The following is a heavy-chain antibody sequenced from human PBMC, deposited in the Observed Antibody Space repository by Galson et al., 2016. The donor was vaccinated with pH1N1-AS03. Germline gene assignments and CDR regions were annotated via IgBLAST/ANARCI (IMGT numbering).Heavy chain of an antibody. Sequence: SLRLSCAASGFSVRTNYMTWIRHTPGKGLEWVSLLSAGNDAYYAGSVRGRFTISRSDPKNTLHLQMNSLRADDTGVYYCARDRHHSSRHYYYGMDVWGQGTTVTVAS. CDR3: ARDRHHSSRHYYYGMDV. CDR2: LSAGNDA. CDR1: GFSVRTNY. J-gene: IGHJ6*02. V-gene: IGHV3-53*01. D-gene: IGHD3-10*01.